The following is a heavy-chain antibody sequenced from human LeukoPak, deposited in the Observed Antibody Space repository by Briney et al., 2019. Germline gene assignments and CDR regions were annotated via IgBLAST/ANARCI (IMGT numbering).Heavy chain of an antibody. CDR1: GFAFTTFA. V-gene: IGHV3-23*01. CDR2: ITGSGHTT. D-gene: IGHD2-2*01. Sequence: GGSLRLSCAASGFAFTTFALSWVRQAPGKGLEWVSAITGSGHTTYYADPVKGRFTISRDNSKNTLYLQMNSLRAEDTAVYYCAKVRDIVVIPTTMPSYWYFNVWGRGTLVSVSS. CDR3: AKVRDIVVIPTTMPSYWYFNV. J-gene: IGHJ2*01.